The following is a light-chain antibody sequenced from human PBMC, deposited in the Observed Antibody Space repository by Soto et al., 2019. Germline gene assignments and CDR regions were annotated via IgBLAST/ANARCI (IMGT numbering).Light chain of an antibody. CDR1: QSVSSH. CDR3: QQYGSSLT. J-gene: IGKJ4*01. Sequence: EVVMTQSPATLSVSPGEGATFSCRASQSVSSHLARYQQKPGQAPRLLIYGASSRATGIPDRFSGSGSGTDFTLTISRLEPEDFAVYYCQQYGSSLTFGGGTKVDIK. V-gene: IGKV3-20*01. CDR2: GAS.